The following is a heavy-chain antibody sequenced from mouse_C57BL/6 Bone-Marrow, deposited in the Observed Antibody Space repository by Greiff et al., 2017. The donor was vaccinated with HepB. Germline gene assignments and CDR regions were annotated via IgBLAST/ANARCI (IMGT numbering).Heavy chain of an antibody. CDR3: ARGYGYSFAY. D-gene: IGHD2-2*01. Sequence: DVQLVESGPVLVKPGASVKMSCKASGYTFTDYYMNWVKQSHGKSLEWIGVINPYNGGTSYNQKFKGKATLTVDKSSSTAYMELNSLTSEDSAVYYCARGYGYSFAYWGQGTLVTVSA. CDR2: INPYNGGT. CDR1: GYTFTDYY. J-gene: IGHJ3*01. V-gene: IGHV1-19*01.